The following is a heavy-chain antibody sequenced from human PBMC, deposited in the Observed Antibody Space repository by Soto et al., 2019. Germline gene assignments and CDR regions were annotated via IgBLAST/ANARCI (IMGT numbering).Heavy chain of an antibody. Sequence: PSETLSLTCPISGGSVSRGSSYWSWIRQPPGKSFDWIGHIYYSGSTNYNPSLKTRVTMSVDTSKNQFSLTMSSVTAADTAVYYCAREPYCSGGTCFHNWFDPWGQGTLVTVSS. V-gene: IGHV4-61*01. J-gene: IGHJ5*02. CDR1: GGSVSRGSSY. CDR2: IYYSGST. CDR3: AREPYCSGGTCFHNWFDP. D-gene: IGHD2-15*01.